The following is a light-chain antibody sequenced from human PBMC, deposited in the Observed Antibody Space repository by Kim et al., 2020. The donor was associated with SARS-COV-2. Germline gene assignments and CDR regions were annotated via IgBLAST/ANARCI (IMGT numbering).Light chain of an antibody. J-gene: IGLJ2*01. CDR3: YSRDSSGDLLV. Sequence: SSELTQDPAVSVALGRTVRITCQGDSLRKYYASWYQQKPGQAPVLVIYGKNNRPSGIPDRFSGSSSGDTVSLTITGAQAEDEADYYCYSRDSSGDLLVFGGGTKVTVL. CDR1: SLRKYY. CDR2: GKN. V-gene: IGLV3-19*01.